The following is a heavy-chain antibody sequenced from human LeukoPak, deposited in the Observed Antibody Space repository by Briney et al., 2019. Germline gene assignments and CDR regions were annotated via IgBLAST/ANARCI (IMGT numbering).Heavy chain of an antibody. D-gene: IGHD3-9*01. CDR3: ARVGYDFLTGYYFVFDY. CDR2: INPNTGDT. CDR1: GYTFTGYF. Sequence: ASVKVSCKATGYTFTGYFTHWVRQAPGQGLEWMGWINPNTGDTNYAQKFQGRVTLTRDTSITTAYMELSRLKSDDSGVYFCARVGYDFLTGYYFVFDYWGQGSLVTVSS. V-gene: IGHV1-2*02. J-gene: IGHJ4*02.